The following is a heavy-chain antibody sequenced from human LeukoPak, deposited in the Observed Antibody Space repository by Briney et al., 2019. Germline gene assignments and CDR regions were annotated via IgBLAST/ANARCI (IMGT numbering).Heavy chain of an antibody. CDR3: ARAVAVTTLDNY. J-gene: IGHJ4*02. CDR1: GYTFTSYG. D-gene: IGHD4-17*01. Sequence: GASVKVSCKASGYTFTSYGISWVLQAPGHGLEWMGWISAYNGNTNYAQKLQGRVTMTTDTSTSTAYMELRRLRSDDTAVYYCARAVAVTTLDNYWGQGTLVTVSS. V-gene: IGHV1-18*01. CDR2: ISAYNGNT.